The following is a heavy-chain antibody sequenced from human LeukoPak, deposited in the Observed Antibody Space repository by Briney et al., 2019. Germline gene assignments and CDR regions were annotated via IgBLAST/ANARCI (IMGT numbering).Heavy chain of an antibody. CDR1: GFTFSSYS. V-gene: IGHV3-21*01. CDR3: ARDPYDSSGY. J-gene: IGHJ4*02. CDR2: ISSSSNYI. Sequence: GGSLGLCCAASGFTFSSYSMNWVRQAPGKGLEWVSSISSSSNYIYYADSVKGRFTISRDNAKNSLYLQMNSLRAEDTAVYYCARDPYDSSGYWGQGTLVTVSS. D-gene: IGHD3-22*01.